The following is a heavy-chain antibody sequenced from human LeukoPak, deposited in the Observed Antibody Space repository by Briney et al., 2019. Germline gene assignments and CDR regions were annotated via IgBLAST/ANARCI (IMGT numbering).Heavy chain of an antibody. V-gene: IGHV3-23*01. D-gene: IGHD5-24*01. Sequence: PGGSLRLSCAASGFTFSTYSMHWVRQAPGKGLEWVSAISGSGGSTYYADSVKGRFTISRDNSKNTLYLQMNSLRAEDTAVYYCANGLQRSFDYWGQGTLVTVSS. CDR2: ISGSGGST. CDR1: GFTFSTYS. J-gene: IGHJ4*02. CDR3: ANGLQRSFDY.